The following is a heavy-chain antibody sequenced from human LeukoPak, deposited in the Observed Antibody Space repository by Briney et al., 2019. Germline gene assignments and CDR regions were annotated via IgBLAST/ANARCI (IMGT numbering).Heavy chain of an antibody. J-gene: IGHJ5*02. V-gene: IGHV4-39*01. Sequence: PSETLSLTCSVSGGSISSTSYYWGWIRQPPGKGLEWIGSIYYSGNAYYNPSLKSRVTISVDTSKNQFSLKLSSVTAAATAVYYCACAAGYSYDNWFDPWGQGTLVTVSS. CDR1: GGSISSTSYY. D-gene: IGHD5-18*01. CDR3: ACAAGYSYDNWFDP. CDR2: IYYSGNA.